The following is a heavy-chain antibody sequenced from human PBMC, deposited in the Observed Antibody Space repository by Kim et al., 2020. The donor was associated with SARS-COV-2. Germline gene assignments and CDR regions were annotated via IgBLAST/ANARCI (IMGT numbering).Heavy chain of an antibody. CDR2: IIHSRGT. D-gene: IGHD6-19*01. Sequence: SETLSLTCAVYGGSFSGHYWCWFRQPPGEGLVWWSGIIHSRGTHYYPPFLNRLTIISDTTNKQFSLMLITATAAANAVNYFAAGTPPWLVSRMWDRCVW. J-gene: IGHJ6*01. CDR3: AAGTPPWLVSRMWDRCV. CDR1: GGSFSGHY. V-gene: IGHV4-34*12.